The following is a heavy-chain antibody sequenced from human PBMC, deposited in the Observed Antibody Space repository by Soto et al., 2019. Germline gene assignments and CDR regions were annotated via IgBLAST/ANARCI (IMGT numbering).Heavy chain of an antibody. J-gene: IGHJ3*02. V-gene: IGHV3-43D*03. CDR3: ATLHSSSSYAFDI. D-gene: IGHD6-6*01. CDR1: GFTFDDYA. Sequence: GGSLRLSCAASGFTFDDYAMHWVRQAPGKGLEWVSLISWDGGSTYYADSVKGRFTISRDNSKNSLYLQMNSLRAEDTALYYCATLHSSSSYAFDIWGQGTMVTVSS. CDR2: ISWDGGST.